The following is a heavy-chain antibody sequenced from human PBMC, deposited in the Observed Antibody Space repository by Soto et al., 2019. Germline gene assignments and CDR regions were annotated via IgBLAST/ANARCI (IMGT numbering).Heavy chain of an antibody. CDR3: AKVDETHYYGSGSYYNDMYFDY. CDR1: GFTFSSYA. CDR2: ISGSGGST. V-gene: IGHV3-23*01. D-gene: IGHD3-10*01. J-gene: IGHJ4*02. Sequence: LRLSCAASGFTFSSYAMSWVRQAPGKGLEWVSAISGSGGSTYYADSVKGRFTISRDNSKNTLYLQMNSLRAEDTAVYYCAKVDETHYYGSGSYYNDMYFDYWGQGPLVTVSS.